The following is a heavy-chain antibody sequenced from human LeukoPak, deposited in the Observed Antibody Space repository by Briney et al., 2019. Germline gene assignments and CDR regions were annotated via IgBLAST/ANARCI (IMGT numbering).Heavy chain of an antibody. CDR3: ANLWFGEGIDY. V-gene: IGHV1-2*02. J-gene: IGHJ4*02. Sequence: ASVTVSFKASGYTFTGYYMHWVRQAPGQGLEWMGWINPNSDGTNYAQKFQGRVTMTRDTSISTAYTELSRLRSDDTAVYYCANLWFGEGIDYWGQGTLVTVSS. D-gene: IGHD3-10*01. CDR2: INPNSDGT. CDR1: GYTFTGYY.